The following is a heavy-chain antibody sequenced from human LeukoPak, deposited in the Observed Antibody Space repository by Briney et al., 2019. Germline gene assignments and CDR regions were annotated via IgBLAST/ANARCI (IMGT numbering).Heavy chain of an antibody. Sequence: GRSLRLSCAASGFTFSSYGMHWVRQAPGKGLEWVAVISYDGSNKYYADSVKGRFTISRDNSKNTLYLQMNSQRAEDTAVYYCARAYCSGGSCYRTSIDYWGQGTLVTVSS. D-gene: IGHD2-15*01. CDR1: GFTFSSYG. CDR2: ISYDGSNK. J-gene: IGHJ4*02. CDR3: ARAYCSGGSCYRTSIDY. V-gene: IGHV3-30*03.